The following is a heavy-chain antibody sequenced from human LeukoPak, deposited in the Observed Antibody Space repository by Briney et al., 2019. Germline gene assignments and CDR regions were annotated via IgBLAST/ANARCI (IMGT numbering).Heavy chain of an antibody. D-gene: IGHD3-22*01. V-gene: IGHV3-23*01. J-gene: IGHJ4*02. CDR2: ITTGDGNT. Sequence: GGSLRLSCTASGFTFSSYTMTWVRQAPGKGLKWVSTITTGDGNTYYADSVKGRFTVSRDDSKNTLYLQMNSLRAEDTAIYYCAKEISMIVVVNYYFDYWGQGTLVTVSS. CDR1: GFTFSSYT. CDR3: AKEISMIVVVNYYFDY.